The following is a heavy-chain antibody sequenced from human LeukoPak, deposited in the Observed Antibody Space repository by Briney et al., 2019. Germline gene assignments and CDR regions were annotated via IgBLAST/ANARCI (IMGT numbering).Heavy chain of an antibody. CDR3: ARLDIVVVVAARGSHAFDI. V-gene: IGHV1-2*02. Sequence: GASVKVSCKASGYTFTGYYMHWVRQAPGQGLEWMGWINPNSGGTNYAQKFQGRVTMTRDTSISTAYMELSRLRSDDTAVYYCARLDIVVVVAARGSHAFDIWGQGTMVTVSS. CDR2: INPNSGGT. D-gene: IGHD2-15*01. CDR1: GYTFTGYY. J-gene: IGHJ3*02.